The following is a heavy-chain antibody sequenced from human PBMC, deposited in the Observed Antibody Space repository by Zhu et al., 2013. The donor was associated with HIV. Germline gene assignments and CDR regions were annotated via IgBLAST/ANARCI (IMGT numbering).Heavy chain of an antibody. J-gene: IGHJ5*02. CDR1: GYTFTSYA. V-gene: IGHV1-3*01. CDR2: INAGNGNT. CDR3: ARGRGITMVRGVIIIPDETDPYWFDP. Sequence: QVQLVQSGAEVKKPGASVKVSCKASGYTFTSYAMHWVRQAPGQRLEWMGWINAGNGNTKYSQKFQGRVTITRDTSASTAYMELSSLRSEDTAVYYCARGRGITMVRGVIIIPDETDPYWFDPWGQGTLVTVSS. D-gene: IGHD3-10*01.